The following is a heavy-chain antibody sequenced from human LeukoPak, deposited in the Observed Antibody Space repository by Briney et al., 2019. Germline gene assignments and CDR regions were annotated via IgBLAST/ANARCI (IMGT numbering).Heavy chain of an antibody. D-gene: IGHD3-10*01. CDR3: AREYGSGSYLFDY. CDR2: IWYDGSNK. CDR1: GFTFSSYG. Sequence: GGSLRLSCAASGFTFSSYGMHWVRQAPGKGLEWVAVIWYDGSNKYYADPVKGRFTISRDNSKNTLYLQMNSLRAEDTAVYYCAREYGSGSYLFDYWGQGTLVTVSS. J-gene: IGHJ4*02. V-gene: IGHV3-33*01.